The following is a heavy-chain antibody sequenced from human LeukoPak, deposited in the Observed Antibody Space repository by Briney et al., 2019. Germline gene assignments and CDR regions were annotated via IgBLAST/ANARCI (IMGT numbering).Heavy chain of an antibody. CDR2: IYYSGST. J-gene: IGHJ6*02. V-gene: IGHV4-39*01. Sequence: PSETLSLTCTVSGGSISSSSYYWGWIRQPPGKGLEWIGSIYYSGSTYYNPSLKSRVTISVDTSKNQFSLKLSSVTAADTAVFYCASISPVVVPAAAYYWGGMDVWGQGTTVTVSS. CDR1: GGSISSSSYY. CDR3: ASISPVVVPAAAYYWGGMDV. D-gene: IGHD2-2*01.